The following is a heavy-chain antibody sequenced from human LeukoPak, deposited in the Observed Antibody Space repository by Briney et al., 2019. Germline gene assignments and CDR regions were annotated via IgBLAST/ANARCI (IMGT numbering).Heavy chain of an antibody. D-gene: IGHD3-3*01. CDR1: GGSISSYY. V-gene: IGHV4-59*01. CDR2: IYYSGST. CDR3: ARGPPGYDFWSGPPSYFDY. Sequence: SETLSLTCTVSGGSISSYYWSWIRQPPGKGLEWLGYIYYSGSTNYNPSLKSRVTISVDTSKNQFSLKLSSVTAADTAVYYCARGPPGYDFWSGPPSYFDYWGQGTLVTVSS. J-gene: IGHJ4*02.